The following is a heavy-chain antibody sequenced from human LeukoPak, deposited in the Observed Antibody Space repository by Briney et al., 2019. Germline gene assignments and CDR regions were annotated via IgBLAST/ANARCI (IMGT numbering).Heavy chain of an antibody. CDR2: INDNGGST. D-gene: IGHD1-7*01. J-gene: IGHJ4*02. V-gene: IGHV3-23*01. CDR3: AEEGGTYYFDY. CDR1: GFTFSTYA. Sequence: GGSLRLSCAASGFTFSTYAMSWVRQAPGKGLEWVSTINDNGGSTHYVDSVKGRFTISRDNSKNTLYLQMNSLRAEDTAVYYCAEEGGTYYFDYWGQGTLVTVSS.